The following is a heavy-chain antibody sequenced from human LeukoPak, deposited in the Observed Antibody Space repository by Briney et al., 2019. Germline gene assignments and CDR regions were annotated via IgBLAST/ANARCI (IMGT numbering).Heavy chain of an antibody. D-gene: IGHD3-22*01. CDR2: INAGNGNT. J-gene: IGHJ3*02. V-gene: IGHV1-3*01. CDR1: GYTFTSYA. CDR3: ARPNSSGYYYRAFDI. Sequence: GASVKVSCKASGYTFTSYAMHWVRQAPGQRLEWMGWINAGNGNTKYSQKFQGRVTITRDTSASTAYMELSSLRSKDTAVYYCARPNSSGYYYRAFDIWGQGTMVTVSS.